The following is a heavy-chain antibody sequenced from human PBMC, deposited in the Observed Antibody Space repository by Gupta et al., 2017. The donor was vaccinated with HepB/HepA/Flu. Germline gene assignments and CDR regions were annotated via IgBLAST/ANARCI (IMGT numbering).Heavy chain of an antibody. J-gene: IGHJ6*02. CDR3: ARVRGSYWFYYYGMDV. CDR2: IWYDGSNK. D-gene: IGHD1-26*01. Sequence: QVQLVESGGGVVQPGRSLRLSCAASGFTFSSYGMHWVRQAPGKGLEWVAVIWYDGSNKYYADSVKGRFTISRDNSKNTLYLQMNSLRAEDTAVYYCARVRGSYWFYYYGMDVWGQGTTVTVSS. V-gene: IGHV3-33*01. CDR1: GFTFSSYG.